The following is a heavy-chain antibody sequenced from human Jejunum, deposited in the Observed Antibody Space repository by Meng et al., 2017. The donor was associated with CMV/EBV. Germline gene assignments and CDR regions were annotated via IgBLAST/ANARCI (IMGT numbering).Heavy chain of an antibody. Sequence: QITLQESGPTLVRPTQTLTLPCSFSGFSLPTSGAGVGWIRRPPGKALEWLALIYWDDDNHYSPSVESRLSIIKDPSKNRVVLIMTDMDPVDTATYYCAYRRGGGSGWNWFGPWGQGTLVTVSS. V-gene: IGHV2-5*02. CDR1: GFSLPTSGAG. D-gene: IGHD6-19*01. CDR2: IYWDDDN. J-gene: IGHJ5*02. CDR3: AYRRGGGSGWNWFGP.